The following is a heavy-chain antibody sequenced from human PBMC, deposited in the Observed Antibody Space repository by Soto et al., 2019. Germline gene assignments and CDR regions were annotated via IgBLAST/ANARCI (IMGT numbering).Heavy chain of an antibody. CDR1: GYTFTSYG. D-gene: IGHD6-19*01. Sequence: ASVKVSCKASGYTFTSYGISWVRQAPGQGLEWMGWISAYNGNTNYAQKLQGRVTMTTDTSTSTAYMELRSLRSDDTAVYYCARPWAVAGQQRLGSYYYGMDVWGQGTTVTVSS. CDR3: ARPWAVAGQQRLGSYYYGMDV. CDR2: ISAYNGNT. J-gene: IGHJ6*02. V-gene: IGHV1-18*01.